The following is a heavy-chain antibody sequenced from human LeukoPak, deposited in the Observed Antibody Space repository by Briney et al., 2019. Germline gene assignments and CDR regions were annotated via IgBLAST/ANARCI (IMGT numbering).Heavy chain of an antibody. CDR2: IYYSGST. CDR3: ARGLFYGGVDAFDI. J-gene: IGHJ3*02. D-gene: IGHD4-17*01. V-gene: IGHV4-59*13. Sequence: SETLSLTCTVSGGSISSYYWSWIRQPPGKGLEWIGYIYYSGSTNYNPSLKSRVTISVDTSKNQFSLKLSSVTAADTAVYYCARGLFYGGVDAFDIWGQGTMVTVSS. CDR1: GGSISSYY.